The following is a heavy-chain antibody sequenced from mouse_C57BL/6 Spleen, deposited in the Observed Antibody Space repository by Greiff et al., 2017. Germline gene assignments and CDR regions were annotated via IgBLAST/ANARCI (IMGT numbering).Heavy chain of an antibody. CDR2: IYPGDGDT. CDR1: GYAFSSYW. J-gene: IGHJ1*01. Sequence: QVQLQQSGAELVKPGASVKISCKASGYAFSSYWMNWVKQRPGKGLEWVGKIYPGDGDTNYNGKFKGKATLTADKSSSTAYLQLSSLTSVDSAVYFCASASDYDGWYFDVWGPGTTVTVSS. CDR3: ASASDYDGWYFDV. V-gene: IGHV1-80*01. D-gene: IGHD2-4*01.